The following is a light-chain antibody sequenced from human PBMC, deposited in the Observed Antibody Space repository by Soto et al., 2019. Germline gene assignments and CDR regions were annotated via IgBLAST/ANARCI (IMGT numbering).Light chain of an antibody. CDR2: WAS. V-gene: IGKV4-1*01. J-gene: IGKJ1*01. CDR1: PRVLYSSNNKNY. CDR3: QQYYSTPPWT. Sequence: IVITQSPDSLPLSLGHRSTINWNSTPRVLYSSNNKNYLAWYQQKPGQPPKLLIYWASTRESGVPDRFSGSGSGTDFTLTISSLQAEDVAVYYCQQYYSTPPWTFGQGTKVDIK.